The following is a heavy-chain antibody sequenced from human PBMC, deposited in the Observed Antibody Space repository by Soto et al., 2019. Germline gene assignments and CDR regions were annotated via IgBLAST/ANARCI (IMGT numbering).Heavy chain of an antibody. CDR2: ISYHGFNK. Sequence: GSLRLSCAASGFTFSTYAMYWVLQAPCKGLEWVAVISYHGFNKFYADSVKGRFTISRDNSRNTLYLQMDSLRPEDTAVYYCARALTKDTSMVLDSFHIWGQGTKVTVSS. CDR1: GFTFSTYA. V-gene: IGHV3-30-3*01. D-gene: IGHD5-18*01. CDR3: ARALTKDTSMVLDSFHI. J-gene: IGHJ3*02.